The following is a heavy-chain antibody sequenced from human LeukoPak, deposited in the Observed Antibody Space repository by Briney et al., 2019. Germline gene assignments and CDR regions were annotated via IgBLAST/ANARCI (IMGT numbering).Heavy chain of an antibody. J-gene: IGHJ4*02. CDR2: ISATSGST. Sequence: PGGSLRLSCAASGFTFSGYAMSWVRQAPGKGLEWVSTISATSGSTYYADSVKGRFTISRDNSKNTLYLQMNSLRPEDTAVYYCAKVGDTMIVVVTPFDYWGQGTLVTVSS. CDR3: AKVGDTMIVVVTPFDY. CDR1: GFTFSGYA. D-gene: IGHD3-22*01. V-gene: IGHV3-23*01.